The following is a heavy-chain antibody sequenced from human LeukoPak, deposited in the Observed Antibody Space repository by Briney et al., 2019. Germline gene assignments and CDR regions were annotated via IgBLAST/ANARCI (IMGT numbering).Heavy chain of an antibody. CDR1: GFTFSSYG. CDR2: ISYDGSNK. Sequence: PGGSLRLSCAASGFTFSSYGMHWVRQAPGKGLEWVAVISYDGSNKYYADSVKGRFTISRDNSKNTLYLQMNSLRAEDTAVYYCAKVRFGELLNDAFDIWGQGTMVTVSS. V-gene: IGHV3-30*18. CDR3: AKVRFGELLNDAFDI. D-gene: IGHD3-10*01. J-gene: IGHJ3*02.